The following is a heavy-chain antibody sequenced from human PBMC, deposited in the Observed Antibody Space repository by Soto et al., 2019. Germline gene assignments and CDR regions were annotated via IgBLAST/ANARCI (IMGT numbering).Heavy chain of an antibody. CDR3: AHTPLPIAAAGRRWFDP. CDR2: IYWDDDK. CDR1: GFSLSTSGVG. J-gene: IGHJ5*02. Sequence: QITLKESGPTLVKPTQTLTLTCTFSGFSLSTSGVGVGWIRQPPGKALEWLALIYWDDDKRYSPSLKSRLTITKDTSKNQVVLTMTNMDPVDTATYYCAHTPLPIAAAGRRWFDPWGQGTLVTVSS. D-gene: IGHD6-13*01. V-gene: IGHV2-5*02.